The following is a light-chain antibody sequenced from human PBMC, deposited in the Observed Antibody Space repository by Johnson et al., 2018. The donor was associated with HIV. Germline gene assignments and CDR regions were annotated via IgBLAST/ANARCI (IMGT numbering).Light chain of an antibody. J-gene: IGLJ1*01. CDR2: DNN. V-gene: IGLV1-51*01. Sequence: QSVLTQSPSVSAAPGQKVTISCSGSSSNIGNNYVSWYQQLPETAPKLLIYDNNKRPSAIPDRFSGSKSGTSATLGVTGLQTGDEADYYCGTWDSRLSAYVFGAGTNVTVL. CDR3: GTWDSRLSAYV. CDR1: SSNIGNNY.